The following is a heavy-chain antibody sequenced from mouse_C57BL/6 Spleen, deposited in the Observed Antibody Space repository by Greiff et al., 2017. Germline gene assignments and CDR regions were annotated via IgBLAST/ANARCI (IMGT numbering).Heavy chain of an antibody. D-gene: IGHD2-4*01. V-gene: IGHV2-5*01. Sequence: QVHVKQSGPGLVQPSQSLSITCTVSGFSLTSYGVHWVRQSPGKGLEWLGVVWRGGSTDYNAAFMSRLSITKDNSKSQVFFKMNSLQADDTAIYYCAKKNDYDDWFAYWGQGTLVTVSA. CDR2: VWRGGST. CDR3: AKKNDYDDWFAY. J-gene: IGHJ3*01. CDR1: GFSLTSYG.